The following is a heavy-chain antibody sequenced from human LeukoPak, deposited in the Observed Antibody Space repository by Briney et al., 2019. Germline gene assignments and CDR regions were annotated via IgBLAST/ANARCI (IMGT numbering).Heavy chain of an antibody. J-gene: IGHJ4*02. Sequence: SQTLSLTCTVSGGSISSGDYYWSWIRQPPGKGLEWIGYIYYSGSTYCNPSLKSRVTISVDTSKNQFSLKLSSVTAADTAVYYCARAQEYYYDSSGYCDWGQGTLVTVSS. CDR3: ARAQEYYYDSSGYCD. CDR2: IYYSGST. CDR1: GGSISSGDYY. D-gene: IGHD3-22*01. V-gene: IGHV4-30-4*08.